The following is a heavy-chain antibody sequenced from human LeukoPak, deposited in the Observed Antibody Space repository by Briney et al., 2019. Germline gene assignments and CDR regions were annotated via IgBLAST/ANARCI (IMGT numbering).Heavy chain of an antibody. Sequence: PSETLSLTCAVYGGSFSGYYWSWIRQPPGKGLEWIGEINHSGSTNYNPSLKSRVTISVDTSKNQFSLKLSSVTAADTAVYYCARAIGARWELLGAFDFWGQGTMVTVSS. CDR1: GGSFSGYY. J-gene: IGHJ3*01. D-gene: IGHD1-26*01. V-gene: IGHV4-34*01. CDR2: INHSGST. CDR3: ARAIGARWELLGAFDF.